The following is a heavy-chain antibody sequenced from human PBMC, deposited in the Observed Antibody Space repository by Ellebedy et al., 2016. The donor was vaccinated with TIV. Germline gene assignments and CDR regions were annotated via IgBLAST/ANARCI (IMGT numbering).Heavy chain of an antibody. D-gene: IGHD3-16*01. CDR2: ITSDGTDT. V-gene: IGHV3-74*01. CDR3: ARKRGLALYAMGV. J-gene: IGHJ6*02. Sequence: GESLKISXESSGSTFNIYWLHWVRQAPGKGLEWLSSITSDGTDTSYADSVKGRFTVSRDNTKNTLFLQMDGLRRDDTAVYYCARKRGLALYAMGVWGRGTTVTVSS. CDR1: GSTFNIYW.